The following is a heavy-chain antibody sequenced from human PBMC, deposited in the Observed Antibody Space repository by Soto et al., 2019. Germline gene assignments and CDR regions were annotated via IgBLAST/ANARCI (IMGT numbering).Heavy chain of an antibody. Sequence: SATLSLTWPVYGGSFSGYYCIWIRQPPVKWLGWMGEINHSGSTEDNPSLKRRVTISVDTSNNQFSLKLSSVTAADTAVYYCARGLEWEASPGYYYYYGLDVWGQGTKVTVSS. CDR1: GGSFSGYY. CDR3: ARGLEWEASPGYYYYYGLDV. V-gene: IGHV4-34*01. J-gene: IGHJ6*02. D-gene: IGHD1-26*01. CDR2: INHSGST.